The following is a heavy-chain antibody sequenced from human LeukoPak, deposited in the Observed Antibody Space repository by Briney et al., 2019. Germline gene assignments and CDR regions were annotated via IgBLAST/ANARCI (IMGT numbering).Heavy chain of an antibody. D-gene: IGHD6-13*01. V-gene: IGHV4-38-2*02. J-gene: IGHJ5*02. CDR1: GYSISNGYY. Sequence: SETLSLTCTVSGYSISNGYYWGWIRQPPGTGLEGIGGIYPSGSTFYNPSLKSRVTISVDTSKNQFSLRLSSVTAADTAVYYCARSYASSWYWNWFDPWGQGTLVTVSS. CDR3: ARSYASSWYWNWFDP. CDR2: IYPSGST.